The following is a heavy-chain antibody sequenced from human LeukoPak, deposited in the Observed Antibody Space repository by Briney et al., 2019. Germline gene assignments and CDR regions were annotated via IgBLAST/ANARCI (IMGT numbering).Heavy chain of an antibody. CDR2: IIPILGIA. J-gene: IGHJ3*02. CDR3: ARDFLSGAFDI. CDR1: GGTFSSYA. V-gene: IGHV1-69*04. Sequence: RASVTVSCKASGGTFSSYAISWVRQAPGQGLEWMGRIIPILGIANYAQKFQGRVTITADKSTSTAYMELSSLRSEDTAVYYCARDFLSGAFDIWGQGTMVTVSS.